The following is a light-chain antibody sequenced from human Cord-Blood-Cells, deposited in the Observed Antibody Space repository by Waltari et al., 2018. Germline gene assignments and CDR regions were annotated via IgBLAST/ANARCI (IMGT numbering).Light chain of an antibody. J-gene: IGKJ2*03. V-gene: IGKV4-1*01. CDR2: SAS. CDR3: QQHYRTPYG. CDR1: HSVLSSSNNKNY. Sequence: IVMTQSPHPLPGSLYERPTLNCKPTHSVLSSSNNKNYLSWYQQKPGQPPKLLIYSASTRECGVPDRLRGSGSATDLTRTIGSLQAADVAVYDCQQHYRTPYGFGQGAKLEIK.